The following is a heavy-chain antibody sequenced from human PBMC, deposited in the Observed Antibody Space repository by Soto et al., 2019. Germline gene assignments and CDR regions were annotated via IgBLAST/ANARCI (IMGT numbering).Heavy chain of an antibody. Sequence: GGSLRLSCAASGLTFSDYYMSWIRQAPGKGLEWVSYISSSGSIIYYADSVKGRFTISRDNDKNSLYLQMNSLRAEDTAVYYCASGYCSSFDCREKPIGAPHWGQGTLVTVSS. D-gene: IGHD2-2*01. CDR3: ASGYCSSFDCREKPIGAPH. V-gene: IGHV3-11*01. CDR2: ISSSGSII. J-gene: IGHJ4*02. CDR1: GLTFSDYY.